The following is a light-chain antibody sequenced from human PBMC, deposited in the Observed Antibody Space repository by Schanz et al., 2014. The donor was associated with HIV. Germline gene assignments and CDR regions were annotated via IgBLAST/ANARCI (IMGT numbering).Light chain of an antibody. CDR1: SSDVGSYNL. V-gene: IGLV2-23*02. CDR2: EVS. J-gene: IGLJ1*01. Sequence: QSALTQPASVSGSPGQSITISCTGTSSDVGSYNLVSWYQQHPGKAPQFMIYEVSKRPSGVSNRFSGSKTGNTASLTISGLQAEDEADYYCAAWDDRLNGYVFGTGTKLTVL. CDR3: AAWDDRLNGYV.